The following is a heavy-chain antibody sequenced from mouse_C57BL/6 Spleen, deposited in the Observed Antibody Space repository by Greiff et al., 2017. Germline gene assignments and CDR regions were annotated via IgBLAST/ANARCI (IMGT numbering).Heavy chain of an antibody. Sequence: QVQLKQPGAELVMPGASVKLSCKASGYTFTSYWMHWVKQRPGQGLEWIGEIDPSDSYTNYNQKFKGKSTLTVDKSSSTAYMQLSSRTSEDSAVYYWAGSITTGFAYWGQGTLVTVSA. CDR3: AGSITTGFAY. J-gene: IGHJ3*01. V-gene: IGHV1-69*01. D-gene: IGHD1-1*01. CDR2: IDPSDSYT. CDR1: GYTFTSYW.